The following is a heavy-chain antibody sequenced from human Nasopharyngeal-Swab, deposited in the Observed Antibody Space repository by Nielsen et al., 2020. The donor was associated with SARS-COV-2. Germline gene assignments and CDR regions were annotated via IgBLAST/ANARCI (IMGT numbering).Heavy chain of an antibody. V-gene: IGHV3-23*01. J-gene: IGHJ4*02. CDR3: AKSKIMITFGGARDYFYY. CDR1: GFTFSSYA. CDR2: ISGSGGST. Sequence: GESLKISCAASGFTFSSYAMSWVRQAPGKGLEWVSAISGSGGSTYHADSEKGRFTISRDNSKNTLYLQMNSLRAEDTAVYYCAKSKIMITFGGARDYFYYWGQGTLVTVSS. D-gene: IGHD3-16*01.